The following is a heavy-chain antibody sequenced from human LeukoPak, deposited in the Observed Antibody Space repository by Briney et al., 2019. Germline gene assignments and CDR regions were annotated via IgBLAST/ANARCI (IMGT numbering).Heavy chain of an antibody. V-gene: IGHV3-74*01. J-gene: IGHJ3*02. CDR2: INSDGSST. CDR3: AREKYYDILPGYSSDAFDI. D-gene: IGHD3-9*01. CDR1: GFTFSSYW. Sequence: GGSLRLSCAASGFTFSSYWMHWVRQAPGKGLVWVSRINSDGSSTSYADSVKGRFTISRDNAKTTLYLQMNSLRAEDTAVYYCAREKYYDILPGYSSDAFDIWGQGTMVTVSS.